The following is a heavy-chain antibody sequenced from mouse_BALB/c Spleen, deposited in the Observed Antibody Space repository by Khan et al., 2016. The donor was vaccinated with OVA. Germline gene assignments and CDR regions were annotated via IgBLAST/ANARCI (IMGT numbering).Heavy chain of an antibody. CDR3: ARAYYRYDGYYAMDY. CDR1: GFSLSRYN. Sequence: QVQLQQSGPGLVAPSQSLSITCTVSGFSLSRYNVNWVRQPPGKGLEWLGMIWGGGGTDYNSTLKSRLTISRDNSKSQVFLKMNSLQTDDKAMYYCARAYYRYDGYYAMDYWGQGTSVTVSS. J-gene: IGHJ4*01. V-gene: IGHV2-6-4*01. D-gene: IGHD2-14*01. CDR2: IWGGGGT.